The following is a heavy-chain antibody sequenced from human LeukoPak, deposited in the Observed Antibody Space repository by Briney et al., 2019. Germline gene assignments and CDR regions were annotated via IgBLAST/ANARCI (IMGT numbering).Heavy chain of an antibody. Sequence: GGSLRLSCAASGVTVCSNYMSWVRQAPGKGLEWVSVIYSGGSTYYADSVKGRFTISRDNSKNTLYLQMNSLRAEDTAVYYCASGTYYYDSSGYYRWGLGTLVTVSS. J-gene: IGHJ4*02. CDR3: ASGTYYYDSSGYYR. CDR1: GVTVCSNY. D-gene: IGHD3-22*01. CDR2: IYSGGST. V-gene: IGHV3-53*01.